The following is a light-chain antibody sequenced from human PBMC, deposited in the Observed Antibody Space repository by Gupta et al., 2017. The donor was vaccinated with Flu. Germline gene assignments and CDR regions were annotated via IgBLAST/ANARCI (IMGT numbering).Light chain of an antibody. CDR3: QHKGT. CDR2: AAS. CDR1: QSINYF. J-gene: IGKJ1*01. V-gene: IGKV1-39*01. Sequence: DIQMTQSPSSLSASVGDRVTITCRASQSINYFLSWYQHKPGKAPNLLIYAASSLESGVPSRFSGSGSGTDFTLTISSLQPEDFATYYCQHKGTFGQGTKVEIK.